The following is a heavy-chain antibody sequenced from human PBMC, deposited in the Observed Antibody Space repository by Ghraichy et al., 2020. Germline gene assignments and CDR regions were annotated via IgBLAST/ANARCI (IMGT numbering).Heavy chain of an antibody. Sequence: GGSLRLSCAVSGFTFSSYAMSWVRQAPGKGLEWVSGITGGGGNTYYADSVKGRFTISRDNSKNTLFLQMHSLRVEDTAVYYCEKDIRTGDGQIPDDWGQGTLVTVSS. D-gene: IGHD7-27*01. J-gene: IGHJ4*02. CDR1: GFTFSSYA. V-gene: IGHV3-23*01. CDR2: ITGGGGNT. CDR3: EKDIRTGDGQIPDD.